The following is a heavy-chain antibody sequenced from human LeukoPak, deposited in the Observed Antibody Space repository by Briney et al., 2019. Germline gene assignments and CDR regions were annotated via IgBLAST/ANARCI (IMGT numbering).Heavy chain of an antibody. D-gene: IGHD3-3*01. Sequence: SETLSLTCIVSGGSISSYYWSWIRQPPGKGLEWIGHIYYSGNTNYNPSLRSRVTISVDMSKNQFSLKLSSVTAADTAVYYCARYDFSYMDVWGNGTTVTVSS. CDR1: GGSISSYY. CDR3: ARYDFSYMDV. CDR2: IYYSGNT. V-gene: IGHV4-59*01. J-gene: IGHJ6*03.